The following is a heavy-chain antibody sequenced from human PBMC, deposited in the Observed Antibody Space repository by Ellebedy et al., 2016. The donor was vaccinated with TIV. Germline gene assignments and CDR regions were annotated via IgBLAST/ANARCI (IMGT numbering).Heavy chain of an antibody. V-gene: IGHV3-23*01. CDR3: AKGTQWLGRSCFDY. D-gene: IGHD6-19*01. CDR2: ITGSGSRT. J-gene: IGHJ4*02. Sequence: PGGSLRLSCAASGFTFSSYAMSWVRQAPGKGLEWGSTITGSGSRTDYADSVKGRFTFSRDNSKNTLYLHMNSLRAEDTAVYHCAKGTQWLGRSCFDYWGQGTLVTVSS. CDR1: GFTFSSYA.